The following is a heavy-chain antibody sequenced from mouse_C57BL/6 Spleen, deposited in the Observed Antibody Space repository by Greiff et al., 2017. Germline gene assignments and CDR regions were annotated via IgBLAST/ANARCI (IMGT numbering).Heavy chain of an antibody. J-gene: IGHJ3*01. CDR1: GFTFSDYG. CDR3: ARRDSAGYGGFAY. CDR2: IGTLAYSI. Sequence: EVKLVETGGGLVQPGGSLKLSCAASGFTFSDYGMAWVRQATRQGPEWVGFIGTLAYSIKYAATVTGRFTISRENAQNTLDLEMSSLRSEDTAMYYCARRDSAGYGGFAYWGQGTLVTVSA. D-gene: IGHD3-2*02. V-gene: IGHV5-15*01.